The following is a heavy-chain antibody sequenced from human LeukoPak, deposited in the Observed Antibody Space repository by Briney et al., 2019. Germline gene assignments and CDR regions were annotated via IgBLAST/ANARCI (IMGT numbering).Heavy chain of an antibody. CDR3: AGGGGGDMNGYDPFDY. D-gene: IGHD5-12*01. CDR2: MNPNSGNT. V-gene: IGHV1-8*01. J-gene: IGHJ4*02. CDR1: GYTFTSYD. Sequence: GASVTVSCKASGYTFTSYDINWVRQATGQGLEWMGWMNPNSGNTGYAQKFQGRVTMTRNTSISTAYMELSSMRSEDTAVYYCAGGGGGDMNGYDPFDYWGQGTLVTVSS.